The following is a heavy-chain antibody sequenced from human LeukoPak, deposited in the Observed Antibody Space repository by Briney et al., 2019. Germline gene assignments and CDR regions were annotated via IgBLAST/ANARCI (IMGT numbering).Heavy chain of an antibody. Sequence: SSETLSLTCTVSGGSISSSSYYWGWIRQPPGKGLEWIGSIYYSGSTYYNPSLKSRVTISVDTSKNQFSLKLSSVTAADTAVYYCARLAAAGGYYYYYYYMDVWGKGTTVTISS. J-gene: IGHJ6*03. CDR3: ARLAAAGGYYYYYYYMDV. CDR2: IYYSGST. CDR1: GGSISSSSYY. D-gene: IGHD6-13*01. V-gene: IGHV4-39*01.